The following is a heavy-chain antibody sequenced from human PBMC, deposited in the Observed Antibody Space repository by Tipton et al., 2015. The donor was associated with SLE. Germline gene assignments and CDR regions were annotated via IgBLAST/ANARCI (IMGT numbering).Heavy chain of an antibody. CDR3: ARERLGAGFWYFDL. V-gene: IGHV3-20*04. Sequence: GSLRLSCAASGFTFDDYGMSWVRQAPGKGLEWVSGINWNGGSTGYADSVKGRFTISRENAKSSLSLQMNSLRAGDTAVYYCARERLGAGFWYFDLWGRGTLVTVSS. CDR1: GFTFDDYG. D-gene: IGHD6-19*01. CDR2: INWNGGST. J-gene: IGHJ2*01.